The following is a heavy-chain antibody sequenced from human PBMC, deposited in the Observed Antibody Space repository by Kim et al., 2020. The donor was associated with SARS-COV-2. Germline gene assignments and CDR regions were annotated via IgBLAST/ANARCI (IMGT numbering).Heavy chain of an antibody. Sequence: SYADSVKGRFTISRDTSKNTLYLQMNRLRAEDTAVYYCARDLAAAGALDSWGQRTLVTVSS. D-gene: IGHD6-13*01. V-gene: IGHV3-33*01. J-gene: IGHJ4*02. CDR3: ARDLAAAGALDS.